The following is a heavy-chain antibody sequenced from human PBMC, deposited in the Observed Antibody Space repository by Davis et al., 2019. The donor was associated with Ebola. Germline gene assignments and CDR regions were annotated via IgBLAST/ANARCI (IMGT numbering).Heavy chain of an antibody. CDR1: GFTFSGSS. D-gene: IGHD2-21*02. V-gene: IGHV3-48*02. J-gene: IGHJ3*02. Sequence: GESLKISCAASGFTFSGSSMNRVRRAPGKGLEWVSHISVGTGAIEYADSVKGRFTMSRDNAKNSLYLQMNSLRDEDTAVYYCARGRDYAFDIWGQGTMVTVSS. CDR3: ARGRDYAFDI. CDR2: ISVGTGAI.